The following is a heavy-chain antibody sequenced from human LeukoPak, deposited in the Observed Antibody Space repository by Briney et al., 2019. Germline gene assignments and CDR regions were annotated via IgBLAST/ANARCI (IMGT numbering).Heavy chain of an antibody. CDR2: IKSKADGGTT. J-gene: IGHJ4*02. V-gene: IGHV3-15*01. D-gene: IGHD4-11*01. CDR3: LAQYYFDF. CDR1: GLTLSDAY. Sequence: GGPLRLSCEAPGLTLSDAYMSWFRQTPGKGLEWVGRIKSKADGGTTNYAPPVKGRLIISGDDSKSTLYLQLNSLKTEDTAVYYCLAQYYFDFWGQGTLVTVSS.